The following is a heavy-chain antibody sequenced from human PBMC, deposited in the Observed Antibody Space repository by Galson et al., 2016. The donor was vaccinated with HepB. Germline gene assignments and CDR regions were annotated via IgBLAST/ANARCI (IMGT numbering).Heavy chain of an antibody. CDR2: IWYDGSNK. CDR1: GFTFSDFG. Sequence: SLRLSCAASGFTFSDFGMHWVRQAPGKGLEWVALIWYDGSNKYYADSVKGRFTISRDSSKNTLYLQMNSLRAEDTAVYYCARGDIVRAIFDYWGQGTLVTVSS. D-gene: IGHD1-26*01. J-gene: IGHJ4*02. CDR3: ARGDIVRAIFDY. V-gene: IGHV3-33*01.